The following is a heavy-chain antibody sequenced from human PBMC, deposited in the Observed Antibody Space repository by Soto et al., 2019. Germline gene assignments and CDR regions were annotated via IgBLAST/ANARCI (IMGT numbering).Heavy chain of an antibody. CDR3: ARGAILTGYYLQVYLFDY. V-gene: IGHV5-10-1*01. J-gene: IGHJ4*02. Sequence: XESLKISGKGCGYSFTSYWISWVRQMPGKGLEWMGRIDPSDSYTNYSPSFQGHVTISAEKSISTAYLQWSSLKASDTAIYYCARGAILTGYYLQVYLFDYWGQGTLVTVSS. D-gene: IGHD3-9*01. CDR1: GYSFTSYW. CDR2: IDPSDSYT.